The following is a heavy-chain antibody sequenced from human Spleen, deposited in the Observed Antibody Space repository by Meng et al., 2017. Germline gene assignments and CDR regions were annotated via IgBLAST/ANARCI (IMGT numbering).Heavy chain of an antibody. CDR3: ARSVDTAMVD. CDR2: IYPGDSDT. CDR1: GYSFSSYW. J-gene: IGHJ4*02. Sequence: GESLKISCKTSGYSFSSYWIGWVRQMPGKGLEWMGIIYPGDSDTRYSLSFQGQVTISADKSITTAYLQWSSLKASDTAMYYCARSVDTAMVDWGQGTLVTVSS. D-gene: IGHD5-18*01. V-gene: IGHV5-51*01.